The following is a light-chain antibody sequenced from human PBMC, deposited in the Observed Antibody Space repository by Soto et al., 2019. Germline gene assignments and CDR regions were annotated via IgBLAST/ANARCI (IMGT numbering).Light chain of an antibody. CDR1: QSIDSK. CDR3: HQYNSWPPGT. J-gene: IGKJ2*01. Sequence: IVMTQSPATLSVSPGERATLSCRAGQSIDSKLAWYQQRPGQAPRLLIYAASTRATGIPDRFSGSGSGTEFTLTISSLQSEDFALYYCHQYNSWPPGTFGQGTKVDIK. CDR2: AAS. V-gene: IGKV3-15*01.